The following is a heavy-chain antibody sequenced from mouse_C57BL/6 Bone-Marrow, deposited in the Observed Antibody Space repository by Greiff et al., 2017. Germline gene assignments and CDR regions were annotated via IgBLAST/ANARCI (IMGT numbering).Heavy chain of an antibody. D-gene: IGHD1-1*01. J-gene: IGHJ2*01. CDR2: IDPNSGGT. CDR1: GYTFTSYW. Sequence: VQLQQPGAELVKPGASVKLSCKASGYTFTSYWMHWVKQRPGRGLEWIGRIDPNSGGTKYNEKFKSKATLTVDKPSSTAYLQLSSLTSEDSAVYYCARGTTTVVADFDYWGQGTTLTVSS. CDR3: ARGTTTVVADFDY. V-gene: IGHV1-72*01.